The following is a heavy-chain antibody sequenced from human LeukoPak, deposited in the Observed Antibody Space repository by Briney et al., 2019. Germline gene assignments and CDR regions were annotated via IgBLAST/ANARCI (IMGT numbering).Heavy chain of an antibody. CDR1: GGSISSHY. CDR2: IFYSGNT. Sequence: SETLSLTCTVSGGSISSHYWSWIRQPPGKGLEWIGYIFYSGNTNYNPSLKSRVTISVDTSKNQFSLMLSSVTAADTAVYYCAREGYCSSTSCRENYVDVWGKGTTVTVSS. CDR3: AREGYCSSTSCRENYVDV. V-gene: IGHV4-59*11. J-gene: IGHJ6*03. D-gene: IGHD2-2*01.